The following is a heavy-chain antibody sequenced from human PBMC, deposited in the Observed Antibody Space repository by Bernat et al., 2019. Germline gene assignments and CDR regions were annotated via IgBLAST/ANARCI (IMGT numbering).Heavy chain of an antibody. V-gene: IGHV3-43*02. Sequence: EVQLVESGGGVVQPGGSLRLSCAASGFTFDDYAMHWVRQAPGKGLEWVSLISGDGGSTYYADSVKGRFTISRDNSKNSLYLQMNSLRTEDTALYYCEKEGSIAVAVGAFDIWGQGTMVTVSS. CDR3: EKEGSIAVAVGAFDI. CDR1: GFTFDDYA. D-gene: IGHD6-19*01. J-gene: IGHJ3*02. CDR2: ISGDGGST.